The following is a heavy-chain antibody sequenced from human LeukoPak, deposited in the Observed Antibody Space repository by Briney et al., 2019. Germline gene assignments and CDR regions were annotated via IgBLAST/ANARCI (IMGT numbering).Heavy chain of an antibody. CDR2: ISSSGSTI. V-gene: IGHV3-11*04. D-gene: IGHD2-15*01. CDR1: GFTFSDYY. J-gene: IGHJ3*02. Sequence: GGSLRLSCAASGFTFSDYYMSWIRQAPGKGLGWVSYISSSGSTIYYADSVKGRFTISRDNAKNSLYLQMNSLRAEDTAVYYCARPLGYCSGGSCYAAFDIWGQGTMVTVSS. CDR3: ARPLGYCSGGSCYAAFDI.